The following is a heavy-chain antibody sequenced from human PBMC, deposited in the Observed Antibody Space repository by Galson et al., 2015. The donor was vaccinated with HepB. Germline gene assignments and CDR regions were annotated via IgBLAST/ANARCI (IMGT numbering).Heavy chain of an antibody. CDR3: ARVQRGSSGTLRGIWYFDI. J-gene: IGHJ2*01. V-gene: IGHV3-11*05. D-gene: IGHD6-19*01. CDR2: ISSSSSYT. CDR1: GFTFSDYY. Sequence: SLRLSCAASGFTFSDYYMSWVRQAPGKGLEWVSYISSSSSYTNYADSVKGRFTISRDNAKNSLYLQMNSLRAEDTAVYYCARVQRGSSGTLRGIWYFDIWGRGTLVTVSS.